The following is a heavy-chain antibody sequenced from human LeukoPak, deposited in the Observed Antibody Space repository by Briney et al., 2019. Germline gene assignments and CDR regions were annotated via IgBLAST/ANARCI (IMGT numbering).Heavy chain of an antibody. V-gene: IGHV4-34*01. CDR1: GGSFSGYY. Sequence: SETLSLTCAVYGGSFSGYYWSWIRQPPGKGLEWIGEINHSGSTNYNPSLKSRVTISVDTSKNQFSLKLSSVTAADTAVYYCAKAIAYGSSHEGSKGCWGQGTLVTVSS. D-gene: IGHD3-10*01. J-gene: IGHJ4*02. CDR2: INHSGST. CDR3: AKAIAYGSSHEGSKGC.